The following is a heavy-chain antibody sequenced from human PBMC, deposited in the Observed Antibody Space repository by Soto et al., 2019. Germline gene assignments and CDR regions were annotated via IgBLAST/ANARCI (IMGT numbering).Heavy chain of an antibody. J-gene: IGHJ6*02. CDR1: GFTFSSYW. D-gene: IGHD4-4*01. Sequence: GGSLRLSCAASGFTFSSYWMSWVRQAPGKGLEWVANIKQDGSEKYYVDSVKGRFTISRDNAKNSLYLQMNSLRAEDTALSYCARDSYSNRSYYYYYGMDVWGQGTTVTSP. CDR3: ARDSYSNRSYYYYYGMDV. CDR2: IKQDGSEK. V-gene: IGHV3-7*03.